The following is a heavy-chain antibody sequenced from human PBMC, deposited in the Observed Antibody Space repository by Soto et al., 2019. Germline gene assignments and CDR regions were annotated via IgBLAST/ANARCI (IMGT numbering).Heavy chain of an antibody. CDR3: ARLRRIVGATTGWFDP. CDR1: GYSFTSYW. D-gene: IGHD1-26*01. V-gene: IGHV5-51*01. CDR2: IYPGDSDT. Sequence: GESLKISCTGSGYSFTSYWIGWVRQMRGKGLEWMGVIYPGDSDTRYSPSFQGQVTISADKSISTAYLQWSSLKASDTTMYYCARLRRIVGATTGWFDPWGQGTLVTVSS. J-gene: IGHJ5*02.